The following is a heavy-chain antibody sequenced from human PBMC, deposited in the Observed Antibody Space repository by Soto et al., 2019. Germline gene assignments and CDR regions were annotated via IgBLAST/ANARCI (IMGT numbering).Heavy chain of an antibody. D-gene: IGHD1-20*01. CDR2: TGATGRTT. V-gene: IGHV3-23*01. CDR3: ATVHNTSRSFDY. J-gene: IGHJ4*02. CDR1: GFAFNIYA. Sequence: GGSLRLSCAASGFAFNIYAMTWVRQAPGKGLEWVSTTGATGRTTYYSDSVKGRFTVSRDNSKNTLDLQMSNLRAEDTAVYYCATVHNTSRSFDYWGQGTLVTVSS.